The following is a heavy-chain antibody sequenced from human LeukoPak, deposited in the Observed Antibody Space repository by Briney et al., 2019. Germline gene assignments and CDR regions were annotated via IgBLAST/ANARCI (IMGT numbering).Heavy chain of an antibody. J-gene: IGHJ4*02. Sequence: GGSLRLSCAASGFTFSSYSMNWVRQAPGKGLEWVSAISDSGGSTYYADSVKGRFTISRDNSKNTLYLQMNSLRAEDTAVYYCAKGLTVTRPYYFDYWGQGTLVTVSS. CDR1: GFTFSSYS. CDR2: ISDSGGST. CDR3: AKGLTVTRPYYFDY. D-gene: IGHD4-4*01. V-gene: IGHV3-23*01.